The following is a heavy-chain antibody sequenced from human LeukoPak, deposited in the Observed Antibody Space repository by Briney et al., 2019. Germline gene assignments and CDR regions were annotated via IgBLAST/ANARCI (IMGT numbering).Heavy chain of an antibody. CDR3: ARETKLMGYSSGLGFNY. J-gene: IGHJ4*02. D-gene: IGHD6-19*01. Sequence: SETLSLTCTVSGSSISSWYWSWIRQPPGKGLEWLGYIYDSGNTNYNPSLKTRVTISADTSKNQLSLNLTSVTAADTAVYYCARETKLMGYSSGLGFNYWGQGTLVTVSS. CDR1: GSSISSWY. CDR2: IYDSGNT. V-gene: IGHV4-59*01.